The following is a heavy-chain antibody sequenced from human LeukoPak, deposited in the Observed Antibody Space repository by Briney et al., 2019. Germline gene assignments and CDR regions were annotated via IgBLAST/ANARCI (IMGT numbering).Heavy chain of an antibody. CDR2: IYYSGST. Sequence: SETLSLTCTVSGGSISSYYWSWIRQPPGKGLEWIGYIYYSGSTNYNPSLKSRVTISVDTSKNQFSLKLSSVTAADTAVYYCARGRSGSYGYFDYWGQGTLVTVSS. J-gene: IGHJ4*02. CDR1: GGSISSYY. D-gene: IGHD1-26*01. CDR3: ARGRSGSYGYFDY. V-gene: IGHV4-59*01.